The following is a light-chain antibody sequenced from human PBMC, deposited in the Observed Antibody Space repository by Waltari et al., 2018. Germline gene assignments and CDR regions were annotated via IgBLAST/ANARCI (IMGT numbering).Light chain of an antibody. CDR1: NIESKR. V-gene: IGLV3-21*01. Sequence: SYVLTQPPSVSVAPGAPARITCGGNNIESKRVHWYRQRPGQAPVVVISYDNDRAAGIPERFSGSNSGNTATLTISRVEAGDEADYYCQVWDANTDPGVFGTGTEVTVL. J-gene: IGLJ1*01. CDR3: QVWDANTDPGV. CDR2: YDN.